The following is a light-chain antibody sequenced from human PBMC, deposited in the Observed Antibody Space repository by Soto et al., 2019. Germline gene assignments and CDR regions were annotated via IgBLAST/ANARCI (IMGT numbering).Light chain of an antibody. CDR3: QHYNNWPRT. V-gene: IGKV3-15*01. Sequence: EIVMTQSPATLSVSPGERATLSCRASQSVSSNLAWYQQKPGQAPRLLIYGASTRPTGIPARFSGSRSETEFTLTISSLQSEDFAVYYCQHYNNWPRTFGQGTKVEIK. CDR1: QSVSSN. J-gene: IGKJ1*01. CDR2: GAS.